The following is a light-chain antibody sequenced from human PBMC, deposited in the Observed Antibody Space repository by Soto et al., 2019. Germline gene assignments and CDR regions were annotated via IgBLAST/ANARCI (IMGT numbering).Light chain of an antibody. CDR3: QQRSNWPYT. V-gene: IGKV3D-11*01. CDR2: DAS. CDR1: QGVSSY. J-gene: IGKJ2*01. Sequence: EIVLTQSPATLSLSPGERATLSCRASQGVSSYLAWYQQKPGQAPRLLIYDASNRATGIPARFSGSGPGTDVSLTMSSLEPEDFAVYYCQQRSNWPYTFGQGTKLEIK.